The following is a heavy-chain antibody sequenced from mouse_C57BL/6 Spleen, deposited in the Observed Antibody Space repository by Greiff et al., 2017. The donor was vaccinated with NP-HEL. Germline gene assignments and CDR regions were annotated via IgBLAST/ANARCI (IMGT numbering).Heavy chain of an antibody. V-gene: IGHV1-26*01. CDR2: INPNNGGT. Sequence: EVQLQQSGPELVKPGASVKISCKASGYTFTDYYMNWVKQSHGKSLEWIGDINPNNGGTSYNQKFKGKATLTVDKSSSTAYMELRSLTSEDSAVYYCARGLQDYFDYWGQGTTLTVSS. D-gene: IGHD2-4*01. CDR3: ARGLQDYFDY. J-gene: IGHJ2*01. CDR1: GYTFTDYY.